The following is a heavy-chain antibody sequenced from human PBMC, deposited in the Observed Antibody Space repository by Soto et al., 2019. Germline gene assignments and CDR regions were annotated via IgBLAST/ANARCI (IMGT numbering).Heavy chain of an antibody. Sequence: PSETLSLTCAVYGGSFSGYYWSWIRQPPGKGLEWIGEINHSGSTNYNPSLKSRVTISVDTSKNQFSLKLSSVTAADTAVYYCARGGVGSIAARQRMFHWFDPWGQGTLVTVSS. J-gene: IGHJ5*02. CDR1: GGSFSGYY. CDR2: INHSGST. D-gene: IGHD6-6*01. V-gene: IGHV4-34*01. CDR3: ARGGVGSIAARQRMFHWFDP.